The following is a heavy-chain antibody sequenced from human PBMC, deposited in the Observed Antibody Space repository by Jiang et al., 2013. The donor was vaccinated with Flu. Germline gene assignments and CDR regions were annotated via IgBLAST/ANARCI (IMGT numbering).Heavy chain of an antibody. D-gene: IGHD1-26*01. V-gene: IGHV4-61*02. CDR2: IYTSGST. J-gene: IGHJ6*02. CDR3: ASSGSYYYYYGMDV. CDR1: GGSISSGSYY. Sequence: SGSGLVKPSQTLSLTCTVSGGSISSGSYYWSWIRQPAGKGLEWIGRIYTSGSTNYNPSLKSRVTISVDTSKNQFSLKLSSVTAADTAVYYCASSGSYYYYYGMDVWGQGTTVTVSS.